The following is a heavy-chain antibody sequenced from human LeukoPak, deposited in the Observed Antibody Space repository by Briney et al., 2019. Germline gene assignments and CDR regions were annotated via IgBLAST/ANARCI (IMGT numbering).Heavy chain of an antibody. CDR2: INHSGST. Sequence: PSETLSLTCAVYGGSFSGYYWSWIRQPPGKGLEWIGEINHSGSTNYNPSLKSRVTISVDTSKNQFSLKLSSVTAADTAVYYCAGRFEGYYDSSGYYYGGGYFDYWGQGTLVTVSS. V-gene: IGHV4-34*01. CDR1: GGSFSGYY. CDR3: AGRFEGYYDSSGYYYGGGYFDY. J-gene: IGHJ4*03. D-gene: IGHD3-22*01.